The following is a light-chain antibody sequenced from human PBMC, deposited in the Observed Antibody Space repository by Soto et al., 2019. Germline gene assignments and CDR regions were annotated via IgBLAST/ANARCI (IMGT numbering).Light chain of an antibody. J-gene: IGKJ5*01. V-gene: IGKV3-20*01. CDR2: GAS. Sequence: ETVFTQSPSTLSLSHGERATLSCRASQSVSSSYLAWYQQKPGQAPRLLIYGASSRPTGIPDRFSGSGSGTDFTLTISRLEPEDFAVYYCQQYGSSSTFGQGTRLEIK. CDR1: QSVSSSY. CDR3: QQYGSSST.